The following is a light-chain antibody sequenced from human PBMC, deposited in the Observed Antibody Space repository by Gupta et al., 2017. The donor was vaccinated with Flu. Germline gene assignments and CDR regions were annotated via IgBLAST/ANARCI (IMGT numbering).Light chain of an antibody. CDR2: DNT. CDR1: TIGTKS. V-gene: IGLV3-21*02. J-gene: IGLJ3*02. Sequence: SYVLTQPPSVSVAPGQTAKITCGGDTIGTKSVHWYQQRPGQAPLLVIYDNTDRPSGIPDRFSGSNSGNTATLTVSKVDAGDEAEYYCQVWHISSDHLRVFGGGTKLTVL. CDR3: QVWHISSDHLRV.